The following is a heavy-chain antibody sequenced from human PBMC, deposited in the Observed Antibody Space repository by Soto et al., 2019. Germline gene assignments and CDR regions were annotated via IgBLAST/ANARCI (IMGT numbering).Heavy chain of an antibody. Sequence: ESLRISFKASGYILKSYWIGWVRQMPGQGLEWMGIIFPDDSDTRYSPSFQGHVTISVDKSISTAYVQWSSLKASDSAIYYCFRGGVTSRTFDYWGQGTLVTSPQ. V-gene: IGHV5-51*01. CDR1: GYILKSYW. J-gene: IGHJ4*02. CDR3: FRGGVTSRTFDY. CDR2: IFPDDSDT. D-gene: IGHD3-16*01.